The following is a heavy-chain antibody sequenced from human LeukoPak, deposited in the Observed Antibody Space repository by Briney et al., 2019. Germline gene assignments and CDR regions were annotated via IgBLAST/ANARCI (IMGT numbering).Heavy chain of an antibody. CDR3: ARAFSQYYDILTGYHSFDY. V-gene: IGHV1-69*01. D-gene: IGHD3-9*01. CDR1: GGTFSSYA. Sequence: SVKVSCKASGGTFSSYAISWVRQAPVQGLEWMGGIIPIFGTANYAQKFQGRVTITADESTSTAYMELSSLRSEDTAVYYCARAFSQYYDILTGYHSFDYWGQGTLVTVSS. J-gene: IGHJ4*02. CDR2: IIPIFGTA.